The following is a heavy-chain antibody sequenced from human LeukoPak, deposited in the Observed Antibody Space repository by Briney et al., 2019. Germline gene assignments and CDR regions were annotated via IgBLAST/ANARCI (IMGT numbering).Heavy chain of an antibody. V-gene: IGHV1-18*01. CDR3: ARWEPDFRP. CDR1: GYTFTSYG. D-gene: IGHD1-14*01. CDR2: ISAYNGNT. Sequence: GASVKVSCKASGYTFTSYGISWVRQAPGQGLEWMGWISAYNGNTNYAQKLQGRVTMTRNTSISTAYMELSSLRSEDTAVYYCARWEPDFRPWGQGTLVTVSS. J-gene: IGHJ5*02.